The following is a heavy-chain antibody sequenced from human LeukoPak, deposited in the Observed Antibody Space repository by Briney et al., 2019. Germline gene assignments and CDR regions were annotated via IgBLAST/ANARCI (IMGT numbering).Heavy chain of an antibody. CDR1: GGSISSYY. CDR3: ARAGLLWFGEFFYFDY. V-gene: IGHV4-59*01. CDR2: IYYSGST. Sequence: SETLSLTCTVSGGSISSYYWSWIRQPPGKGLEWIGYIYYSGSTNYNPSLKSRVTTSVDTSKNQFSLKLSSVTAADTAVYYCARAGLLWFGEFFYFDYWGQGTLVTVSS. D-gene: IGHD3-10*01. J-gene: IGHJ4*02.